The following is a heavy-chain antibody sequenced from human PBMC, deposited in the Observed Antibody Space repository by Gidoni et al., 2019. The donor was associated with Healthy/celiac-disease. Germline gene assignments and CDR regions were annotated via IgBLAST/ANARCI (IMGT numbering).Heavy chain of an antibody. CDR2: IYWNDDK. J-gene: IGHJ4*02. CDR1: GFSLRTSGVG. Sequence: QITLKESGPTLVKPTQPLTLTFTFSGFSLRTSGVGVGWIRQPPGKALEWLALIYWNDDKRYSPSLKSRLTITKDTSKNQVVLTMTNMDPVDTATYYCAHRRAYSGYDTFDYWGQGTLVTVSS. CDR3: AHRRAYSGYDTFDY. D-gene: IGHD5-12*01. V-gene: IGHV2-5*01.